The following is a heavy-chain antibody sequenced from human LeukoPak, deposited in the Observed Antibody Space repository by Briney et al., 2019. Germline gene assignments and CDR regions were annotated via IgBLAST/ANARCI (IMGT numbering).Heavy chain of an antibody. J-gene: IGHJ4*02. Sequence: SVTVSCKASGGTFSSYAISWVRQAPGQGLEWMGGIIPIFGTANYAQKFQGRVTITADESTSTAYMELSSLRSEDTAVYYCARDRWRWLQHDYWGQGTLVTVSS. D-gene: IGHD5-24*01. CDR2: IIPIFGTA. CDR3: ARDRWRWLQHDY. V-gene: IGHV1-69*13. CDR1: GGTFSSYA.